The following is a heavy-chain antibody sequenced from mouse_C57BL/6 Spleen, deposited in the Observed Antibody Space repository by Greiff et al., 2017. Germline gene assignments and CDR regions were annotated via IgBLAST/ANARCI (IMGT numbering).Heavy chain of an antibody. CDR3: ARHSYYYGSSYVRYFDY. D-gene: IGHD1-1*01. J-gene: IGHJ2*01. Sequence: QVQLKQPGAELVKPGASVKMSCKASGYTFTSYWITWVKQRPGQGLEWIGDIYPGSGSTNYNEKFKSKATLTVDTSSSTAYMQLSSLTSEDSAVYYCARHSYYYGSSYVRYFDYWGQGTTLTVSS. CDR1: GYTFTSYW. CDR2: IYPGSGST. V-gene: IGHV1-55*01.